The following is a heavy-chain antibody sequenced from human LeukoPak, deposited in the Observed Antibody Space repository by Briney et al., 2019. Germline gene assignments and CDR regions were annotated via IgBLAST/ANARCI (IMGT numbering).Heavy chain of an antibody. V-gene: IGHV1-8*01. D-gene: IGHD3-3*01. CDR3: ARVSSGRITIFRVVPGHYNWFDP. Sequence: ASVKVSCKASGYTFTSYDINWVRQATGQGLEWMGWMNPNSGNTGYAQKFQGRVTMTRNTSISTAYMELSSLRSEDTAVYYCARVSSGRITIFRVVPGHYNWFDPWGQGTLVTVSS. CDR2: MNPNSGNT. J-gene: IGHJ5*02. CDR1: GYTFTSYD.